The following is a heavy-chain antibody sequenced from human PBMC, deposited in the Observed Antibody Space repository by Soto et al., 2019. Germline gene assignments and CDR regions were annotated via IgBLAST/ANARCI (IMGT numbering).Heavy chain of an antibody. V-gene: IGHV4-59*01. D-gene: IGHD3-22*01. Sequence: SETLSLTCTVSGGSISSYYWSWIRQPPGKGLEWIGYIYYSGSTNYNPSLKSRVTISVDTSKNQFSLKLSSVTAADTAVYYYAREEGKYYYGSSGYYDAWGQGTLVTVSS. CDR2: IYYSGST. CDR1: GGSISSYY. J-gene: IGHJ5*02. CDR3: AREEGKYYYGSSGYYDA.